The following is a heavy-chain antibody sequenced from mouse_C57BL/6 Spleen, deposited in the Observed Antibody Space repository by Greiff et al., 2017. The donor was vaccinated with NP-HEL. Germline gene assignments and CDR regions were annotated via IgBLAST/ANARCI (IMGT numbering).Heavy chain of an antibody. CDR1: GYTFPGYW. D-gene: IGHD2-3*01. CDR3: ARRRKGYSYFDY. V-gene: IGHV1-9*01. J-gene: IGHJ2*01. Sequence: QVQLQQSGAELMKPGASVKLSCKASGYTFPGYWIEWVKQRPGHGLEWIGEILPGSGSTNYNEKFKGKATFTADTSSNTAYMQLSSLTTEDSAIYYYARRRKGYSYFDYWGQGTTLTVSS. CDR2: ILPGSGST.